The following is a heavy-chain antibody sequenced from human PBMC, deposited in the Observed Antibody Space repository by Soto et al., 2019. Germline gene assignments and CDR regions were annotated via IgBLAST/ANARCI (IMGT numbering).Heavy chain of an antibody. V-gene: IGHV1-69*01. Sequence: QVQLVQSGAEVKKPGSSVQVSCKASGGTFSSYAISWVRQAPGQGLEWMGGIIPIFGTANYAQKFQGRVTITADESTSTAYMELSSLRSEDTAVYYCATYYDILTGYSPGGMDVWGQGTTVTVSS. J-gene: IGHJ6*02. CDR1: GGTFSSYA. CDR2: IIPIFGTA. D-gene: IGHD3-9*01. CDR3: ATYYDILTGYSPGGMDV.